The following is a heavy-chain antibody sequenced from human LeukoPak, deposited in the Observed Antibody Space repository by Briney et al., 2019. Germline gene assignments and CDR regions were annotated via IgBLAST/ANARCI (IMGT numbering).Heavy chain of an antibody. V-gene: IGHV3-53*01. Sequence: GGSLRLSCAASGFTVSSKYMSWVRQAPGKGLEWVSVIYSGGDTYYADSVKGRFTISRDNSKNMLYLQMNSRRVEDTAVYYCARSRGFFDCWGQGTLVTVSS. D-gene: IGHD3-10*01. CDR1: GFTVSSKY. CDR2: IYSGGDT. CDR3: ARSRGFFDC. J-gene: IGHJ4*02.